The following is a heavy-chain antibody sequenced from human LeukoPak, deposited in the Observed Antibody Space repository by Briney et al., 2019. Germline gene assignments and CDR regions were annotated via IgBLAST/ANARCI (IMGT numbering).Heavy chain of an antibody. D-gene: IGHD6-6*01. J-gene: IGHJ3*02. CDR1: GYTFTGYY. CDR2: INAGNGNT. CDR3: ARGLGTSIAAVGAFDI. V-gene: IGHV1-3*03. Sequence: GASVKVSCKASGYTFTGYYMHWVRQAPGQRLEWMGWINAGNGNTKYSQEFQGRVTITRDTSASTAYMELSSLRSEDMAVYYCARGLGTSIAAVGAFDIWGQGTMVTVSS.